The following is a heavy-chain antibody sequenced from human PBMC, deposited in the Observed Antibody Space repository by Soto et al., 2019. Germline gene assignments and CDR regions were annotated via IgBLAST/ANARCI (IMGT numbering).Heavy chain of an antibody. Sequence: PSETLSLTCTVSGDSISSSYYWGWIRQPPGKGLEWIGSIYYTGSTYYNPSLKSRVTISVDTSKNQFSLKLSSVTAADTAVYYCARHGYQVPFRIWGQGTMVTVSS. CDR1: GDSISSSYY. CDR3: ARHGYQVPFRI. CDR2: IYYTGST. J-gene: IGHJ3*01. V-gene: IGHV4-39*01. D-gene: IGHD2-15*01.